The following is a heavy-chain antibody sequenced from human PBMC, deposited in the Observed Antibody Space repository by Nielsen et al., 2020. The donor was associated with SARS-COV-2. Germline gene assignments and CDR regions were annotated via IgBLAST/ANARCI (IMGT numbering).Heavy chain of an antibody. J-gene: IGHJ4*02. CDR3: ARDYYLNPGGRGRAGY. D-gene: IGHD3-22*01. CDR1: GYTFTSYG. V-gene: IGHV1-18*04. Sequence: SVQVSCKASGYTFTSYGISWVRQAPGQGLEWMGWISAYNGNTNYAQKLQGRVTMTTDTSTSTAYMELRSLRSDDTAVYYCARDYYLNPGGRGRAGYWGQGTLVTVSS. CDR2: ISAYNGNT.